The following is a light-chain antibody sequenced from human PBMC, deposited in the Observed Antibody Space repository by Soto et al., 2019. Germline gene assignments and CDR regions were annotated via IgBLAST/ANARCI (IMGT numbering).Light chain of an antibody. Sequence: DIVMTQSPAALSVSPGERATLSCRASQSVGSSVAWYQQKPGQAPRFLMYGASTRAAGVPARFSGSGSGTEFSLTISSLQSEDFAVYYCPHYNTWPPGTFGQGTKLEIK. CDR1: QSVGSS. J-gene: IGKJ2*02. V-gene: IGKV3-15*01. CDR2: GAS. CDR3: PHYNTWPPGT.